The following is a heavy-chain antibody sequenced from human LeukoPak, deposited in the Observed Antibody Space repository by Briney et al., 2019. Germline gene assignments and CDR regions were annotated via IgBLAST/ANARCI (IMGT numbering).Heavy chain of an antibody. Sequence: ASVKVSCKASGYTFTNYYIHWVRQAPGEGFEWMGIINLNNNSTAYAQKFQGRVTMTRDMSTSTVYMELSSLRSEDTAVYYCAREESIGSYQFLHDYWGQGTLVTVSS. V-gene: IGHV1-46*01. J-gene: IGHJ4*02. D-gene: IGHD1-26*01. CDR2: INLNNNST. CDR1: GYTFTNYY. CDR3: AREESIGSYQFLHDY.